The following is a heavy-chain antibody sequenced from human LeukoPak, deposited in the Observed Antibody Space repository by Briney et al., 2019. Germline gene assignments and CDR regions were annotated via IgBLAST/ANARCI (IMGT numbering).Heavy chain of an antibody. V-gene: IGHV1-2*06. CDR3: ARDEAGYNKIDF. J-gene: IGHJ4*02. CDR1: GYTFTGYY. D-gene: IGHD5-24*01. CDR2: INPNSGGT. Sequence: GASVKVSCRASGYTFTGYYIHWVRQAPGQGLEWMGRINPNSGGTNYAQKFQGRVTMTTDTSISTAYMEMSRLTSDDTAVYYCARDEAGYNKIDFWGQGTLVTVSS.